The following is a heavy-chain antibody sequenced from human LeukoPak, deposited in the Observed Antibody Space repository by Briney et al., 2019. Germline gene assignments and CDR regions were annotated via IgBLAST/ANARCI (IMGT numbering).Heavy chain of an antibody. CDR1: GFSVSNYY. CDR2: IRDSGET. CDR3: ARDCAVTQDWVEFDP. D-gene: IGHD4-17*01. Sequence: GGSLRLSCAGSGFSVSNYYMSWVRQAPGKGLEWVSLIRDSGETFYADSVKGRFTISRDNSKNTMYLQMNRLRVEDTVVYFCARDCAVTQDWVEFDPWGQGTLVTVSS. V-gene: IGHV3-66*03. J-gene: IGHJ5*02.